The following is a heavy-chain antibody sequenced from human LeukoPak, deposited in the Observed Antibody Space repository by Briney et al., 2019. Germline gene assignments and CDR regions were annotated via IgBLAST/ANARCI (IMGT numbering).Heavy chain of an antibody. CDR2: IYPGDSDT. J-gene: IGHJ4*02. Sequence: GESLKISCKGSGYSFTSYWIGWVRQMPGKGLEWMGIIYPGDSDTRYSPSFQGQVTISADKSISTAYLQWSSLKASDTAMYYCATGSRYCTNGVCFDYWDQGTLVTVSS. D-gene: IGHD2-8*01. CDR1: GYSFTSYW. V-gene: IGHV5-51*01. CDR3: ATGSRYCTNGVCFDY.